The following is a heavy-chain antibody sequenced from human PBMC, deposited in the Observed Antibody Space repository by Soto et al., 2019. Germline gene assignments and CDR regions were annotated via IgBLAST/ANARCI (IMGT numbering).Heavy chain of an antibody. D-gene: IGHD6-6*01. CDR1: GFTFSSYS. V-gene: IGHV3-48*02. Sequence: GGSLRLSCAASGFTFSSYSMNWVRQAPGKGLEWVSYISSSSSTIYYADSVKGRFTISRDNAKNSLYLQMNSLRDEDTAVYYCARPGYNSSSYGMDVCGQGTTLTVSS. CDR2: ISSSSSTI. J-gene: IGHJ6*02. CDR3: ARPGYNSSSYGMDV.